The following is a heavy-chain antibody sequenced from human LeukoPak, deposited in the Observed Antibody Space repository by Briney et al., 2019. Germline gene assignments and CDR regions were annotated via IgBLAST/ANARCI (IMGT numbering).Heavy chain of an antibody. CDR1: GVSISRSFYY. Sequence: PSETLSLTCSISGVSISRSFYYWGWIRHPPGKRLEWMGNIYYTGSTYYNPSLKSRVSMSVNTSKNPCSLNLISVTAADTAVYYCARAPHFIAVAGTPKDNWFDPWGQGTLVTVSS. V-gene: IGHV4-39*01. CDR2: IYYTGST. CDR3: ARAPHFIAVAGTPKDNWFDP. J-gene: IGHJ5*02. D-gene: IGHD6-19*01.